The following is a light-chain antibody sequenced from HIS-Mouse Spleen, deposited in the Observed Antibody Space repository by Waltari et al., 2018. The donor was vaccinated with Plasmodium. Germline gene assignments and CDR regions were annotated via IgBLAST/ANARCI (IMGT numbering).Light chain of an antibody. CDR3: QQYGSSPPWT. V-gene: IGKV3-20*01. CDR1: QSVSSSY. Sequence: EIVLTQSPGTLSLSPGERASLSCRASQSVSSSYLAWYQQKPGQAPRLRIYVQSSRATGIPDRFSGSGSGTDFTLTISRLEPEDFAVYYCQQYGSSPPWTFGQGTKVEIK. CDR2: VQS. J-gene: IGKJ1*01.